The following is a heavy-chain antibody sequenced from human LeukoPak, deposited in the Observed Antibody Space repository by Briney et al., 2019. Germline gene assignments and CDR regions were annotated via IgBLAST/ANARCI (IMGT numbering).Heavy chain of an antibody. CDR3: AREVGKKLRDTVTTEGYFDY. CDR2: VSSSSSYI. CDR1: GFTFSSYS. Sequence: GGSLRLSCAASGFTFSSYSMNWVRQAPGKGLEWVSSVSSSSSYIYYADSVKGRFTISRDNAKNSLYLQMNSLRAEDTAVYYCAREVGKKLRDTVTTEGYFDYWGQGTLVTVSS. D-gene: IGHD4-17*01. J-gene: IGHJ4*02. V-gene: IGHV3-21*01.